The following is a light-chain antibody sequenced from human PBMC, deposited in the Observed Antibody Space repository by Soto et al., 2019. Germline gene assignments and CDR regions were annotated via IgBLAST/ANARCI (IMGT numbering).Light chain of an antibody. V-gene: IGLV6-57*04. CDR2: EDN. CDR3: QSYDSSNQDVV. CDR1: SGSIASNY. J-gene: IGLJ2*01. Sequence: FMLTQPHSVSESPGKTVTISCTRSSGSIASNYVQWYQQRPGSAPTTVIYEDNQRPSGVPDRFSGSIDSFSNSASLTISGLKTEDEADYYCQSYDSSNQDVVFGGGTKLTVL.